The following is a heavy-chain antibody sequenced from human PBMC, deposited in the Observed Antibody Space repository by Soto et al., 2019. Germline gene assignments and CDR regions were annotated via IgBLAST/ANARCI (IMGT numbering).Heavy chain of an antibody. Sequence: SETLSLTCAVYGGSFSGYYWSWIRQPPGKGLEWIGEINHSGSTNYNPSLKSRVTISVDTSKNQFSLKLSSVTAADTAVYYCARGCPSILTLYYYYGMDVWGQGTTVTVSS. J-gene: IGHJ6*02. CDR3: ARGCPSILTLYYYYGMDV. V-gene: IGHV4-34*01. CDR1: GGSFSGYY. CDR2: INHSGST. D-gene: IGHD3-9*01.